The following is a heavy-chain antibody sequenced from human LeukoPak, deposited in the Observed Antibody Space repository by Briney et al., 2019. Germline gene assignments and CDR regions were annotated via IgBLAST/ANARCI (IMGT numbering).Heavy chain of an antibody. CDR3: AKKMALTGTSYFDY. D-gene: IGHD1-20*01. J-gene: IGHJ4*02. CDR2: IYSGGST. CDR1: GFTFSSYS. Sequence: GGSLRLSCAASGFTFSSYSMNWVRQAPGKGLEWVSVIYSGGSTYYADSVKGRFTISRDNSKNTLYLQMNSLRAEDTAVYYCAKKMALTGTSYFDYWGQGTLVTVSS. V-gene: IGHV3-53*01.